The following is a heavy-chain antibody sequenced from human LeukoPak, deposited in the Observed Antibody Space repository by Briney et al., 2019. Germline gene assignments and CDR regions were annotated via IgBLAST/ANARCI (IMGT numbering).Heavy chain of an antibody. V-gene: IGHV3-30*18. Sequence: GGSLRLSCAASGFTFSSYGMHWVRQAPGKGLEWVAVISYDGSNKYYADSVKGRFTISRDNSKNTLYLQMNSLRAEDTAVYYCAKTEFAGTPIYYFDHWGQGTLVTVSS. CDR1: GFTFSSYG. CDR2: ISYDGSNK. J-gene: IGHJ4*02. CDR3: AKTEFAGTPIYYFDH.